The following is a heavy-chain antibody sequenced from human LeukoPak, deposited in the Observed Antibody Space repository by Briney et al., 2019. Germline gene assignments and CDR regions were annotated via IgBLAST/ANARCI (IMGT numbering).Heavy chain of an antibody. CDR2: ISDTGGRT. CDR1: GITLSNYG. D-gene: IGHD3-22*01. CDR3: AKRGVVIRVILVGFHKEAYYFDS. J-gene: IGHJ4*02. V-gene: IGHV3-23*01. Sequence: GGSLRLSCAVSGITLSNYGMTWVRQAPGKGLEWVAGISDTGGRTNYTDSVKGRFTISRDNPKNTLYLQMNSLRAEDTAVYFCAKRGVVIRVILVGFHKEAYYFDSWGQGALVTVSS.